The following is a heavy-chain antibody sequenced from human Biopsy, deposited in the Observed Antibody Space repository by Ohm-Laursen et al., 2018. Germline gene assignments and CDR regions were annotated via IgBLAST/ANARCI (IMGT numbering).Heavy chain of an antibody. D-gene: IGHD3-9*01. CDR1: GFTLSDG. Sequence: SRRLSCTASGFTLSDGMTWVRQAPGKGLEWVSSITTDSGRIFYADSVRGRFTISRDNSKNTLYLQMNSLRAEDTAEYYCARHLRYNDYWGQGTLVTVSS. J-gene: IGHJ4*02. CDR3: ARHLRYNDY. CDR2: ITTDSGRI. V-gene: IGHV3-23*01.